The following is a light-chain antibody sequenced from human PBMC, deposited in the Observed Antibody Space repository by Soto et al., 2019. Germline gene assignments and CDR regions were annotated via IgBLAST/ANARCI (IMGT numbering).Light chain of an antibody. V-gene: IGLV2-18*02. CDR1: SSDVGGSNG. Sequence: QSALTQPPSVSGSPGQSVAISCTGTSSDVGGSNGVSWYQQPPGTAPKLMIYDVSNRPSGVPDRFSGSKSGNTASLTISWLQAEDEGDYYCSSYTSSSTYVFGTGTKLTVL. CDR3: SSYTSSSTYV. CDR2: DVS. J-gene: IGLJ1*01.